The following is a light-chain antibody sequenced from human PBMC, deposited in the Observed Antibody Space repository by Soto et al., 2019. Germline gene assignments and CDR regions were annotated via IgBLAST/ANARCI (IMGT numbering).Light chain of an antibody. V-gene: IGLV1-44*01. CDR2: RND. Sequence: QSVLTQSSSATGTPGKRVTSSCSGSASNIGSNTVHWYRQLPGTAPKLLMYRNDQRPSGVPDRFSGSKSGTSASLAISGLQSEDEADYYCAAWDDSLDGYVFGTGTKVTVL. CDR1: ASNIGSNT. CDR3: AAWDDSLDGYV. J-gene: IGLJ1*01.